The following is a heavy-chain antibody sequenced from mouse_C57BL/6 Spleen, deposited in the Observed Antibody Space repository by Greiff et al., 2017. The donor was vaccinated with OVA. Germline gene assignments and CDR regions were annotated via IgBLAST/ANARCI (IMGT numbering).Heavy chain of an antibody. CDR2: IHPNSGST. D-gene: IGHD1-1*01. CDR1: GYTFTSYW. J-gene: IGHJ3*01. Sequence: QVQLQQPGAELVKPGASVKLSCKASGYTFTSYWMHWVKQRPGQGLEWIGMIHPNSGSTNYNEKFKSKATLTVDNSSSTAYMQLSILTSEDSAVYYCARGGDYYGRKFAYWGQGTLVTVSA. V-gene: IGHV1-64*01. CDR3: ARGGDYYGRKFAY.